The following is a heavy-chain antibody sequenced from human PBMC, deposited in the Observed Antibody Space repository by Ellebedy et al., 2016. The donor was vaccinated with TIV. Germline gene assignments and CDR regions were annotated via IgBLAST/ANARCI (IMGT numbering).Heavy chain of an antibody. Sequence: GESLKISCQASGYSLTTYWIGWVRQMPGKGLEWMGVFHPGDSDSRYNPSFEGQVTISADRSINTAYLQWSSLKDSDTAMYYCARRDTMTVVVGGFDVWGQGTMLTVS. V-gene: IGHV5-51*01. CDR2: FHPGDSDS. J-gene: IGHJ3*01. D-gene: IGHD3-22*01. CDR1: GYSLTTYW. CDR3: ARRDTMTVVVGGFDV.